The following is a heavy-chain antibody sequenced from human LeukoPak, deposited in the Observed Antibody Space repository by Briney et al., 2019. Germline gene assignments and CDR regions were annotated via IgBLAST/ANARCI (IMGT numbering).Heavy chain of an antibody. Sequence: SETLSLTCTVSGGSINSYYWNWIRQPPGKGLEWIGYVSHIGSTNYIPSLKSRVTISLDTSKNQFSLKLSSVTAADTAVYYCARGSPTVTYRDALDIWGQGTIVTVSS. V-gene: IGHV4-59*01. CDR2: VSHIGST. J-gene: IGHJ3*02. CDR3: ARGSPTVTYRDALDI. CDR1: GGSINSYY. D-gene: IGHD4-17*01.